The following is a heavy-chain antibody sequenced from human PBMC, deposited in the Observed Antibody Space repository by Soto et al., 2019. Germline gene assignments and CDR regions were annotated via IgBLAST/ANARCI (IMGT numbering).Heavy chain of an antibody. V-gene: IGHV4-39*01. D-gene: IGHD2-2*02. CDR1: GGSISSSSYY. J-gene: IGHJ6*02. CDR2: IYYSGST. CDR3: ARHTSERIPAHLSYYYGMDV. Sequence: QLQLQESGPGLVKPSETLSLTCTVSGGSISSSSYYWGWIRQPPGKGLEWIGSIYYSGSTYYNPSLKSRVTISVDTSKNQFSLKLSSVTAADTAVYYCARHTSERIPAHLSYYYGMDVWGQGTTVTVSS.